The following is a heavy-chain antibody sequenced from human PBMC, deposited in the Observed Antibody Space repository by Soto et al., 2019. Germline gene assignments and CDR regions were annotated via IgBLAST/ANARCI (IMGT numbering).Heavy chain of an antibody. J-gene: IGHJ4*02. CDR2: ISWNSGSI. CDR3: AQDRGLVLSFYFDY. D-gene: IGHD6-19*01. CDR1: GFTFDDYA. Sequence: EVQLVESGGGLVQPGRSLRLSCAASGFTFDDYAMHWVRQAPGKGLEWVSGISWNSGSIGYADSVKGRFTISRDKAKNSLYLQMNSLRAEDTALYYCAQDRGLVLSFYFDYWGQGTLVSVSS. V-gene: IGHV3-9*01.